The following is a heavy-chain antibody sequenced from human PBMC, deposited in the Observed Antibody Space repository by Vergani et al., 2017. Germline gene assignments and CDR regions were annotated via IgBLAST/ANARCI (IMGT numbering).Heavy chain of an antibody. V-gene: IGHV3-7*01. J-gene: IGHJ3*02. Sequence: EVQLVESGGGLVQPGGSLRLSCAASGYTFSSYWMSWVRQAPGKGLEWVANIKQDGSEKYYVDSVKGRFTISRDNAKNSLYLQMNSLRAEDTAVYYCTRAGHWGSGCPPPIWGQGTMVTVSS. CDR1: GYTFSSYW. CDR2: IKQDGSEK. D-gene: IGHD6-19*01. CDR3: TRAGHWGSGCPPPI.